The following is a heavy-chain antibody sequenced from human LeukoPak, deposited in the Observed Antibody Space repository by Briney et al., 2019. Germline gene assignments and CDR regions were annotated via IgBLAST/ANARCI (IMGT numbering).Heavy chain of an antibody. CDR3: AREPPGY. CDR2: IHTNGGA. Sequence: PSETLSLTCTVSGGSVTSGNYYLNWIRQPAGKGLEWIGRIHTNGGASYNPSLKSRVTISIDASKNQFSLKLSSVTAADTAVYYCAREPPGYWGQGILVTVSS. J-gene: IGHJ4*02. V-gene: IGHV4-61*02. CDR1: GGSVTSGNYY.